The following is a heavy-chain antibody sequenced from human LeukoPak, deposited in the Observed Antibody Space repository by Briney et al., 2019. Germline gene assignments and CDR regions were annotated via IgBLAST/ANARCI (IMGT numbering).Heavy chain of an antibody. Sequence: GGSLRLSCAASGFFFSSYWMHWVRQAPGKGLVWVSRISGGGSATNYADSVKGRFTISRDNAKNTLYLQMNSLRAEDTAVYYCARGNYYGMDVWGQGTTVTDSS. CDR2: ISGGGSAT. J-gene: IGHJ6*02. CDR3: ARGNYYGMDV. CDR1: GFFFSSYW. V-gene: IGHV3-74*01.